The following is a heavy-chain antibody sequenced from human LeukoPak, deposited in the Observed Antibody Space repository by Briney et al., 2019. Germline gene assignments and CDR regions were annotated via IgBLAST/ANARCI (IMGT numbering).Heavy chain of an antibody. Sequence: PSETLSLTCTVSGGSISSYYWSWIRQPAGKGLEWIGRIYTSGSTNYNPSLKSRVTMSVDTSKNQFSLKLSSVTAADTAVYYCAREGRGYCSSTSCYDQYYFDYWGQGTLVTVSS. V-gene: IGHV4-4*07. CDR3: AREGRGYCSSTSCYDQYYFDY. D-gene: IGHD2-2*01. CDR1: GGSISSYY. J-gene: IGHJ4*02. CDR2: IYTSGST.